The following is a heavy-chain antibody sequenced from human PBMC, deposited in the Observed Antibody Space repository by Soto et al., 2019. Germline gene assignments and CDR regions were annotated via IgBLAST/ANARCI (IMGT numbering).Heavy chain of an antibody. J-gene: IGHJ5*02. Sequence: PSETLSLTCAVSGYSISSGYYWGWIRQPPGKGLEWIGSIYHSGSTYYNPSIKSRVTISVDTSKNQFSMKLSSVTAADTAVYYCARENGQDTSFGVVINSNWFDPWGQGTLGT. CDR2: IYHSGST. CDR1: GYSISSGYY. D-gene: IGHD3-3*01. V-gene: IGHV4-38-2*02. CDR3: ARENGQDTSFGVVINSNWFDP.